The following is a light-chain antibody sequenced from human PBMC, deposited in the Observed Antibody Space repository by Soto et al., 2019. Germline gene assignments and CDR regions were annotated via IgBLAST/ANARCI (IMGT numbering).Light chain of an antibody. CDR2: AAS. CDR1: QDIAIY. V-gene: IGKV1-9*01. Sequence: IQLTQSPSSLSASVGDRVTITCRASQDIAIYLAWYQQKPGEAPKLLIYAASTLYGGGPSRFSGSGSWTDFALTITSLQAEDFATYYGQQLRLYPSTFGGGTKVEI. J-gene: IGKJ4*01. CDR3: QQLRLYPST.